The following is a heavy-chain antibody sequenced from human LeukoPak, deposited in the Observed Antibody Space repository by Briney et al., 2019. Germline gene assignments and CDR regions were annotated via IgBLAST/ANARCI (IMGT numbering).Heavy chain of an antibody. J-gene: IGHJ5*02. V-gene: IGHV4-39*01. CDR1: GDFISSTRYY. CDR2: IYYSGST. Sequence: SETLSLTCTVSGDFISSTRYYWGWTRQPPGKGLEWIANIYYSGSTYYNPSLKSRVTISVDTSKNQFSLKLTSVTAADTAVYYCARQYDFWSGLNNWFDPWGQGTLVTVSS. D-gene: IGHD3-3*01. CDR3: ARQYDFWSGLNNWFDP.